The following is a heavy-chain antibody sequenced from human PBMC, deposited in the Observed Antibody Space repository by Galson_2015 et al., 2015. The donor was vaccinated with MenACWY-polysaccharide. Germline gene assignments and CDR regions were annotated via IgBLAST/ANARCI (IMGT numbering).Heavy chain of an antibody. CDR3: ARARKMTDVRVIVNVTFDY. CDR1: GYTFTTYD. D-gene: IGHD3-16*02. Sequence: SVKVSCKASGYTFTTYDINWVRQATGQGLEWMGWMNPNSGDKGSAQKIQGRVTMTRNTYISTAYMELSSPGSEDTAVYYCARARKMTDVRVIVNVTFDYWGQGSQVTVSS. CDR2: MNPNSGDK. V-gene: IGHV1-8*01. J-gene: IGHJ4*02.